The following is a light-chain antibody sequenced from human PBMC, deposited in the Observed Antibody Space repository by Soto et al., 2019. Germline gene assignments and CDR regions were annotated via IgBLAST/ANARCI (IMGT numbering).Light chain of an antibody. Sequence: QSVLTQPRSVSGSPGQSVTISCTGTSSDVGGYNYVSWYQQHPGKAPKLMIYDVSKRPSGVPDRFSGSKSGNTASLTISGLQAEDEADYYCCSYAGSYTPAYVFGTGTKVTGL. J-gene: IGLJ1*01. CDR2: DVS. CDR3: CSYAGSYTPAYV. CDR1: SSDVGGYNY. V-gene: IGLV2-11*01.